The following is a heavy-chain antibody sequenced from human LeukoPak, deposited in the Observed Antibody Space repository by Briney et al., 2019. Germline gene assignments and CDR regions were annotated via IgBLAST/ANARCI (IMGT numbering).Heavy chain of an antibody. CDR1: KFTFSDYS. J-gene: IGHJ4*01. Sequence: SGGSLRLSCAASKFTFSDYSMSWVRQAPGKGLEWVSSISSIRNYIYYADSFTGRFTVSRDNAKNTLFLQMNSLRAEDTAVYYCATQRSGWHYFDYWGHGTLVSVSS. V-gene: IGHV3-21*04. CDR2: ISSIRNYI. CDR3: ATQRSGWHYFDY. D-gene: IGHD6-19*01.